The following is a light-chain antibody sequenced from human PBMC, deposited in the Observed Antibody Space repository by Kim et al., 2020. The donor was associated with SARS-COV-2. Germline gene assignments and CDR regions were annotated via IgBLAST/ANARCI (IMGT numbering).Light chain of an antibody. CDR1: NLGDKY. J-gene: IGLJ3*02. CDR2: QHT. Sequence: SVSPGQTFTITCSGSNLGDKYAYWYQKKAGQSPVLVIYQHTKRPSGISQRFSGSSSGNTATLTISRAQTMDEADYYCQAWDNNAAVFGGGTQLTVL. V-gene: IGLV3-1*01. CDR3: QAWDNNAAV.